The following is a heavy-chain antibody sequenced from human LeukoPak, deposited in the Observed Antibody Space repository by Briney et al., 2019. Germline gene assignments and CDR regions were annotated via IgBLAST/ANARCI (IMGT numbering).Heavy chain of an antibody. CDR3: AREGTVTTMPFDY. CDR2: INPSGGST. D-gene: IGHD4-11*01. Sequence: ASVKVSCKASGYTFTSYYMHWVRQAPGQGLEWMGIINPSGGSTSYAQKFQGRVTMTRDMSTSTVYMELSSLRSEDTAVHYCAREGTVTTMPFDYWGQGTLVTVSS. J-gene: IGHJ4*02. V-gene: IGHV1-46*01. CDR1: GYTFTSYY.